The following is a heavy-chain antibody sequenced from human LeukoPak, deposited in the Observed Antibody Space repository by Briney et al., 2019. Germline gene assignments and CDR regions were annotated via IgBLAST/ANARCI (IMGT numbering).Heavy chain of an antibody. D-gene: IGHD6-6*01. V-gene: IGHV4-59*08. CDR1: GGSTSTYY. CDR3: ARQVGAAARPRRFDP. J-gene: IGHJ5*02. Sequence: PSETLSLTCSVSGGSTSTYYWSWIRQPPGKGLEWIGYIYYSGSTSYNPSLKSRVTISVDTSKNQFSLELSSVTAADTAVYYCARQVGAAARPRRFDPWGQGTLVTVSS. CDR2: IYYSGST.